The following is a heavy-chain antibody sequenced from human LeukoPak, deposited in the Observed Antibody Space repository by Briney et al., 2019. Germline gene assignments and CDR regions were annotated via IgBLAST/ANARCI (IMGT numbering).Heavy chain of an antibody. J-gene: IGHJ3*02. Sequence: SETLSLTCTVSGGSISSYYWSWIRQPAGKGLEWIGRIYASGSTNYNPSLKSRVTMSVDTSKNQFSLKLSSVTAADTAVYYCARLLRTPRGILRSRDAFDIWGQGTMVTVSS. CDR3: ARLLRTPRGILRSRDAFDI. CDR1: GGSISSYY. V-gene: IGHV4-4*07. D-gene: IGHD1-26*01. CDR2: IYASGST.